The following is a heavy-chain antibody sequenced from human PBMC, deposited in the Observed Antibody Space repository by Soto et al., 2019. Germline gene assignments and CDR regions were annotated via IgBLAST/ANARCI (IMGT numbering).Heavy chain of an antibody. J-gene: IGHJ5*02. CDR1: GGTFSSYA. V-gene: IGHV1-69*13. CDR2: IIPIFGTA. D-gene: IGHD2-15*01. CDR3: ARGGYCSGGSCYRNWFDP. Sequence: SVKVSCKASGGTFSSYAIGCVRQARLQGLEWMGGIIPIFGTANYAQKFQGRVTITADESTSAAYMELSSLRSEDTAVYYCARGGYCSGGSCYRNWFDPRGQGTLVTVSS.